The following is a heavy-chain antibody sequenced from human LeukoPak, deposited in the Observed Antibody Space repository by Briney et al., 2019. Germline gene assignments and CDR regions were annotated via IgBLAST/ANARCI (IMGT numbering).Heavy chain of an antibody. CDR2: IRSKAYGGTT. D-gene: IGHD3-3*01. CDR1: GFTFGDYA. J-gene: IGHJ6*01. CDR3: TRVGGTIFGVIKRYYYYGMDV. Sequence: GGSLRLSCTASGFTFGDYAMSWVRQAPGKGQERVGFIRSKAYGGTTEYAASVKGRFTISRDDSKSIAYLQMNSLKTEDTAVYYCTRVGGTIFGVIKRYYYYGMDVWGQGTTVSVCS. V-gene: IGHV3-49*04.